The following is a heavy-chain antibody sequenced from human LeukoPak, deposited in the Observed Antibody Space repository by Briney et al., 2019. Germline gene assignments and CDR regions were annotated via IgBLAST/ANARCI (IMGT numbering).Heavy chain of an antibody. V-gene: IGHV3-23*01. J-gene: IGHJ4*02. D-gene: IGHD2-15*01. CDR3: AKEWSPNDY. Sequence: GGSLRLSCAVSGLRFSSYAMSWVRQAPWKGLEWVSSISISGDTTNYADSVKGRFTISRDNSKNTLFLQMNSLRAEDTAVYYCAKEWSPNDYWGQGTRVTVSS. CDR2: ISISGDTT. CDR1: GLRFSSYA.